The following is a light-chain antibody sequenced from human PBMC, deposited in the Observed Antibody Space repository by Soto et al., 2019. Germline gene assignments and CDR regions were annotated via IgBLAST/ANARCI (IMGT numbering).Light chain of an antibody. CDR3: QQHNDWPPST. J-gene: IGKJ2*01. V-gene: IGKV3-15*01. Sequence: ETLLTQSPATLSVSPGERATLSCRASQSVRDNLAWYQQKPGQAPRLLIYGASTRAPGILDRFSGSGFGTEFSLTISSLQSEDFAVYYCQQHNDWPPSTFGQGTKLEIK. CDR1: QSVRDN. CDR2: GAS.